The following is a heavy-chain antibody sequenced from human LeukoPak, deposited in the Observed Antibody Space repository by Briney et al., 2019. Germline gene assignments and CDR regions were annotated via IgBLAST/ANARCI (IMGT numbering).Heavy chain of an antibody. D-gene: IGHD4-11*01. CDR2: ISAYNGNT. Sequence: ASVKVSCKASGYTFTSYGISWVRQAPGQGLEWMGWISAYNGNTNYAQKLQGRVTMTTDTSTSTAYMELRSLRSDDTAVYYCARGPHYDHSLVYYYMDVWGKGTTVTVSS. V-gene: IGHV1-18*01. CDR1: GYTFTSYG. CDR3: ARGPHYDHSLVYYYMDV. J-gene: IGHJ6*03.